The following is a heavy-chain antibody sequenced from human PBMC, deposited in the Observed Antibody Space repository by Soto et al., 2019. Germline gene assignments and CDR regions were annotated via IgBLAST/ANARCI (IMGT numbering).Heavy chain of an antibody. J-gene: IGHJ4*02. CDR2: ISGSGGST. D-gene: IGHD3-3*01. CDR1: GFTFSSYA. CDR3: AKYEYITIFGVAFDY. V-gene: IGHV3-23*01. Sequence: GGSLRLACAASGFTFSSYAMSWVRQAPGKGLEWVSAISGSGGSTYYADSGKGRVTISRDNSKNTLYLQMNSLRAEDTAVYYCAKYEYITIFGVAFDYWGQGTLVTVSS.